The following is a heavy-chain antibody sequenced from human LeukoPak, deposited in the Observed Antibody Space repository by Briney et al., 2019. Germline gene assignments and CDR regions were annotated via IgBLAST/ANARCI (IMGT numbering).Heavy chain of an antibody. CDR2: IYYSGST. D-gene: IGHD5-12*01. J-gene: IGHJ4*02. CDR3: ARTSGYDYSYFDY. CDR1: GGSISSGDYY. Sequence: SETLSLTCIVSGGSISSGDYYWSWIRQPPGKGLEWIGYIYYSGSTYYNPSLKSRVTISVDTSKNQFSLKLSSVTAADTAVYYCARTSGYDYSYFDYWGQGTLVTVSS. V-gene: IGHV4-30-4*01.